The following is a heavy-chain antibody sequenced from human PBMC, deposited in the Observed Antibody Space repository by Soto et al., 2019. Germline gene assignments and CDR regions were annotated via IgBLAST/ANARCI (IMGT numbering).Heavy chain of an antibody. CDR2: ISYDGSNK. CDR1: GFTFSSYA. Sequence: QVQLVESGGGVVQPGRSLRLSCAASGFTFSSYAMHWVRQAPGKGLEWVAVISYDGSNKYYADSVKGRFTISRVNSKNTLYLQMNSLRAEDTAVYYCARGYLDDSSGYYLYYFDYWGQGTLVTVSS. D-gene: IGHD3-22*01. V-gene: IGHV3-30-3*01. J-gene: IGHJ4*02. CDR3: ARGYLDDSSGYYLYYFDY.